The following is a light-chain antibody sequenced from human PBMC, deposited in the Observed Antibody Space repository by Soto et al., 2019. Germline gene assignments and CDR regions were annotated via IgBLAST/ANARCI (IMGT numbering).Light chain of an antibody. V-gene: IGKV1-5*03. Sequence: DIQMTQSPSTLSASVGDRVTITCRASQSVSPWLAWYQQKPGKAPKLLIQKASSLESGVPSRFSGGGSGTEYTLTISSLQPDDFATYYCQLYNSGTLFGQGTKLEIK. CDR1: QSVSPW. J-gene: IGKJ2*01. CDR3: QLYNSGTL. CDR2: KAS.